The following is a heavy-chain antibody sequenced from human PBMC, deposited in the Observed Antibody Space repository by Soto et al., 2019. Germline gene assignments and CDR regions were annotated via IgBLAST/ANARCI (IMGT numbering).Heavy chain of an antibody. CDR2: MNPNSGNT. CDR3: ARARNYDILTGYGPYYYYYYMDV. D-gene: IGHD3-9*01. Sequence: ASVKVSCKASGYTFTSYDINWVRQATGQGLEWMGWMNPNSGNTGYAQKFQGRVTMTRNTSISTAYMELSSLRSEDTAVYYCARARNYDILTGYGPYYYYYYMDVWGKGTTVTVPS. J-gene: IGHJ6*03. V-gene: IGHV1-8*01. CDR1: GYTFTSYD.